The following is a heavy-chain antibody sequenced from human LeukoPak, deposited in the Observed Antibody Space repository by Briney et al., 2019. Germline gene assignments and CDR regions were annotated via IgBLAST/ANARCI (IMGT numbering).Heavy chain of an antibody. CDR3: ARVWELRFLEWLFIGYAFDI. V-gene: IGHV1-8*02. CDR1: RGTFSSYA. Sequence: ASVKVSCKASRGTFSSYAISWVRQATGQGLEWMGWMNPNSGNTGYAQKFQGRVTMTRNTSISTAYMELSSLRSEDTAVYYCARVWELRFLEWLFIGYAFDIWGQGTMVTVSS. J-gene: IGHJ3*02. D-gene: IGHD3-3*01. CDR2: MNPNSGNT.